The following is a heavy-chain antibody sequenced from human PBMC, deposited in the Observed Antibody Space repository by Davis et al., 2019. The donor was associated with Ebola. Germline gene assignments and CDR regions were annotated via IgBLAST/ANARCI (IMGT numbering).Heavy chain of an antibody. V-gene: IGHV3-23*01. D-gene: IGHD3-22*01. Sequence: GESLKISCAASGFTFSDYYMSWVRQAPGKGLEWVSALSDTAGNTYYADSVKGRFTISRDNSKNTLYLQMNSLRAEDTAVYYCARDHGYESRGYPPSAENWFDPWGQGTLVTVS. J-gene: IGHJ5*02. CDR2: LSDTAGNT. CDR1: GFTFSDYY. CDR3: ARDHGYESRGYPPSAENWFDP.